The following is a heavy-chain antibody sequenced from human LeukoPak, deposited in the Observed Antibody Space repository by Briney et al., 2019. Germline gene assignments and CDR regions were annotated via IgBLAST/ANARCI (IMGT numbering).Heavy chain of an antibody. V-gene: IGHV4-59*01. Sequence: SSETLSLTCTVSGGSISSYYWSWIRQPPGKGLEWIGYIYYSGSTNYNPSLKSRVTISVDTSKNQFSLKLSSVTAADTAVYYCARVPRSYYYYYYMDVWGKGTTVTVSS. CDR2: IYYSGST. CDR1: GGSISSYY. J-gene: IGHJ6*03. CDR3: ARVPRSYYYYYYMDV.